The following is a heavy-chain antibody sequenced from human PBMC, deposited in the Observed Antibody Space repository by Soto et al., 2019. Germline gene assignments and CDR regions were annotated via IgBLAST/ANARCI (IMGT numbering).Heavy chain of an antibody. Sequence: LRLSCATSGFTFINFVMRWVRQTPGKGLEWVSTITSTGGDTYYTDSVKGRFTISRDNSKNTLYLQMSSLRAEDTALYYCTKASSDRHHMDVWGQGTTVTVSS. J-gene: IGHJ6*02. CDR1: GFTFINFV. CDR2: ITSTGGDT. CDR3: TKASSDRHHMDV. V-gene: IGHV3-23*01.